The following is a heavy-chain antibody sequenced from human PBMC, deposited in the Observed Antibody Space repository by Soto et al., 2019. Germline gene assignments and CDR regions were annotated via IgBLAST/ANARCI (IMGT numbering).Heavy chain of an antibody. Sequence: SETLSLTCTVSGGSISSYYWSWIRQPPGKGLEWIGYIYYSGSTNYNPSLKSRVTISVDTSKNQFSLKLSSVTAADTAVYYCARLYGWAFDIWGQGTMVTVSS. CDR1: GGSISSYY. V-gene: IGHV4-59*08. CDR3: ARLYGWAFDI. CDR2: IYYSGST. J-gene: IGHJ3*02. D-gene: IGHD3-16*01.